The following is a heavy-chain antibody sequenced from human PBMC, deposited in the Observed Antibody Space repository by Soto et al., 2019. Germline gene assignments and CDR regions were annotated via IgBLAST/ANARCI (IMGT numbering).Heavy chain of an antibody. D-gene: IGHD3-3*01. CDR1: GFTFSSYG. V-gene: IGHV3-30*18. Sequence: GGSLRLSCAASGFTFSSYGMHWVRQAPGKGLEWVAVISYDGSNKYYADSVKGRFTISRDNSKNTLYLQMNSLRAEDTAVYYCAKDFSYGMDVWGQGTTVTVSS. J-gene: IGHJ6*02. CDR2: ISYDGSNK. CDR3: AKDFSYGMDV.